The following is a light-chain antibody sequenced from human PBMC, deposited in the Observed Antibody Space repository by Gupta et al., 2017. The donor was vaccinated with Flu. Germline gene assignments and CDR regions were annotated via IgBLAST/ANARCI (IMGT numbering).Light chain of an antibody. Sequence: QSALTQPAAASESGGQSITNACTGTSSDVGNSDYVSWYQQDAGKAPKLLIYDVSNRPSGVSSRFSGSKSGNTASLTISGLQAEDETDYYCSSYTSTTTFYVFGTGTKVTVL. V-gene: IGLV2-14*01. CDR1: SSDVGNSDY. CDR2: DVS. CDR3: SSYTSTTTFYV. J-gene: IGLJ1*01.